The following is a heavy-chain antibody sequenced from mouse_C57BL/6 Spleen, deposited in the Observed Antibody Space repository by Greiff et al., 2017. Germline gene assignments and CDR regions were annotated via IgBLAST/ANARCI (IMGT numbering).Heavy chain of an antibody. D-gene: IGHD2-13*01. CDR3: ARKVPYSDYVGAMDY. CDR2: INPNYGST. CDR1: GYSFNDYN. V-gene: IGHV1-39*01. Sequence: VQLQQSGPELVKPGASVKISCKASGYSFNDYNMNWVKQSTGKSLEWIGTINPNYGSTSYNQKFKGKATLTEYQSSSTAYMPLNSLTSEDSAVYYWARKVPYSDYVGAMDYWGQGTSVTVSS. J-gene: IGHJ4*01.